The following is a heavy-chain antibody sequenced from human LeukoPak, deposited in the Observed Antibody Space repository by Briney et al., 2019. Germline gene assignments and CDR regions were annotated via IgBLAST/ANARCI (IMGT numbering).Heavy chain of an antibody. D-gene: IGHD3-10*01. Sequence: PSETLSLTCAVYGGSFSGYYWSWIRQPPGKGLEWIGEINHSGSTNYNPSLKSRVTISVDTSKNQFSLKLSSVTAADTAVYYCARGFGDHAFDIWGQATMVTVSP. V-gene: IGHV4-34*01. J-gene: IGHJ3*02. CDR3: ARGFGDHAFDI. CDR1: GGSFSGYY. CDR2: INHSGST.